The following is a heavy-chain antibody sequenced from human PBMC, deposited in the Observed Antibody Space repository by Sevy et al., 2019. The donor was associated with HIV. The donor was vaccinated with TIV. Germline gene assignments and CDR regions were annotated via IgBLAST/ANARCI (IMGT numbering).Heavy chain of an antibody. CDR2: ISSSSTTI. J-gene: IGHJ6*02. Sequence: GGSLRLSCAASRLTFSSSSVNWVRQAPRKGLEWVSYISSSSTTIYYADSVKGRFTISRDNAKNSLYLQMNSLRDEDTAVYYCARGFMGADYYYGMDVWGQGTTVTVSS. CDR3: ARGFMGADYYYGMDV. V-gene: IGHV3-48*02. D-gene: IGHD3-3*01. CDR1: RLTFSSSS.